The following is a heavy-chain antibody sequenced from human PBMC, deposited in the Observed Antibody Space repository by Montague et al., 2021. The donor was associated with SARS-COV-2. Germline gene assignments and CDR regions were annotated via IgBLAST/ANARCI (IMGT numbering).Heavy chain of an antibody. J-gene: IGHJ3*01. CDR2: IDNDGRGT. V-gene: IGHV3-74*01. Sequence: SLRLSCAASGFNFRSYYIHWVRQAPGSGLVWVSRIDNDGRGTIYADSVKGRFTISRDNAKNTLFLQMNSLRADDTAMYYCARGGFNHGFDVWGQGTVVTVSS. CDR1: GFNFRSYY. CDR3: ARGGFNHGFDV.